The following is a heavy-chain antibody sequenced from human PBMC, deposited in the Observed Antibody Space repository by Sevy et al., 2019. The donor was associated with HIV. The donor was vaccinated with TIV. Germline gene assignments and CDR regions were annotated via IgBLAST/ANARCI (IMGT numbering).Heavy chain of an antibody. D-gene: IGHD2-2*01. V-gene: IGHV4-34*01. CDR3: ARSPPVVVVPGAPSWFDP. CDR2: INESGIT. Sequence: SETLSLTCAVHYGAFSGYYWNWIRQVPGKGLEWIGEINESGITYYNPSLKSRVTISVDTSKKQFSLKRNPVTAVDSAVYFCARSPPVVVVPGAPSWFDPWGQGTLVTVSS. J-gene: IGHJ5*02. CDR1: YGAFSGYY.